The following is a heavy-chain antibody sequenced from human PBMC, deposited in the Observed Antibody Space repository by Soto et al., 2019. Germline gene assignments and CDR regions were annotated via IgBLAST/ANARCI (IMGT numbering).Heavy chain of an antibody. V-gene: IGHV1-69*06. CDR2: IIPIFGTA. Sequence: SVKVSCKTSGYTFTDFYMHWVRQAPGQGLEWMGGIIPIFGTANYAQKFQGRVTITADKSTSTAYIELSSLRSEDTAVYYCARGIPGYSYGLYWGQGTLVTVSS. D-gene: IGHD5-18*01. CDR1: GYTFTDFY. CDR3: ARGIPGYSYGLY. J-gene: IGHJ4*02.